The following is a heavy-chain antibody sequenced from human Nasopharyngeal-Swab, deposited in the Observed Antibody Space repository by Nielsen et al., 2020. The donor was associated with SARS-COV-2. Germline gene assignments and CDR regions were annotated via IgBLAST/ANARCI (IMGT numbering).Heavy chain of an antibody. D-gene: IGHD3-22*01. J-gene: IGHJ3*02. V-gene: IGHV3-30-3*01. CDR2: ISYDGSNK. CDR3: ASLGDSSGYYYRIDGYAHDAHDAFDI. Sequence: GRQAPGKGLEWVAVISYDGSNKYYADSVKGRLTISRDNSKNTLYLQMNSLRAEDTAVYYCASLGDSSGYYYRIDGYAHDAHDAFDIWGQGTMVTVSS.